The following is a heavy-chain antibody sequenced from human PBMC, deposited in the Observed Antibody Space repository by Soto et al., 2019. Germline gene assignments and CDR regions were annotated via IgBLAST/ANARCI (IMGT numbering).Heavy chain of an antibody. D-gene: IGHD4-17*01. Sequence: GESLKISCKGSGYTFTKYWMAWVRQIPGKGLEWMGIIYPGDSDTRYSPSFQGQVTISADRSISTAYLQWSSLKASDTGMYYCARYPTLTDYFFHGMDVWGQGTTVTVSS. CDR3: ARYPTLTDYFFHGMDV. V-gene: IGHV5-51*01. CDR1: GYTFTKYW. J-gene: IGHJ6*02. CDR2: IYPGDSDT.